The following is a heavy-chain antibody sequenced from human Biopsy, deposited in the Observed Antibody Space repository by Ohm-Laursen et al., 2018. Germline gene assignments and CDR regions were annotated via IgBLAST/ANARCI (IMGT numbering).Heavy chain of an antibody. Sequence: SVKVSCKASGGTFTNYAISWVRQAPGQGLEWMGRIIPILGNANYAQKFQGRVTITADDSTSKVYMELSSLRSDDTAVYYGATEALGGGCYRFFYWGQGTLVTVSS. D-gene: IGHD1-26*01. CDR2: IIPILGNA. CDR1: GGTFTNYA. V-gene: IGHV1-69*11. CDR3: ATEALGGGCYRFFY. J-gene: IGHJ4*02.